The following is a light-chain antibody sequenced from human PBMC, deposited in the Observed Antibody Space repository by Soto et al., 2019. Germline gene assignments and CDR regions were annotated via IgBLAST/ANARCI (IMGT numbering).Light chain of an antibody. V-gene: IGKV1-5*03. J-gene: IGKJ2*01. CDR2: KTS. Sequence: DIQMTQSPSTLSASVGDRVTVTCRASQTLTSWLAWYQQKPGKAPKLLIYKTSTLEGGVPSRFSGSGSGTEFTLTISSLQPDDFANYYCQQYNSYPYTFGQGTKLEI. CDR1: QTLTSW. CDR3: QQYNSYPYT.